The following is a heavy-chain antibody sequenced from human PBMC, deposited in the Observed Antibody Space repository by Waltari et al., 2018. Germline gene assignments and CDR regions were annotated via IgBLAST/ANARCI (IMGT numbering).Heavy chain of an antibody. J-gene: IGHJ4*02. CDR1: GFTFSSYA. D-gene: IGHD2-15*01. CDR3: ALLPRD. Sequence: VQLVESGGGLVQPGGSLRLSCAASGFTFSSYAMSWVRQAPGKGLEWVSVSYSGGSTYYADSVKGRFTISRDNSKNTLYLQMNSLRAEDTAVYYCALLPRDWGQGTLVTVSS. CDR2: SYSGGST. V-gene: IGHV3-23*03.